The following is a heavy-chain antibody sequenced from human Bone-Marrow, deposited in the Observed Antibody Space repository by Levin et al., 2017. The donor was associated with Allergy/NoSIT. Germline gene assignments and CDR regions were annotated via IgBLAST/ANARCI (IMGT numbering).Heavy chain of an antibody. V-gene: IGHV3-23*01. J-gene: IGHJ2*01. CDR2: LSGSGGTT. D-gene: IGHD2-15*01. CDR1: GFTFSNFC. Sequence: GGSLRLSCAASGFTFSNFCLSWVRQAPGKGLEWVAALSGSGGTTYYADSVKGRFTISRDNSRNTLYLQMYSLRAEDTALYYFAKDRIAHGSWGWSDLWSRGSLVTVSS. CDR3: AKDRIAHGSWGWSDL.